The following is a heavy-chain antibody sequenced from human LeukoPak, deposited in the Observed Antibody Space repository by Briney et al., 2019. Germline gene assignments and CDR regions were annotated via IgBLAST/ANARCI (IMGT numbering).Heavy chain of an antibody. D-gene: IGHD2-8*02. V-gene: IGHV4-59*08. Sequence: SETLSLTCAVYGGSFSSYYWSWIRQPPGKGLKWIAYISDIGSINYNPSLKSRVTISLDTSKNQFSLKLSSVTAADTAVYYCAGHRPRNTVDFWGQGTLVTVSS. J-gene: IGHJ4*02. CDR2: ISDIGSI. CDR3: AGHRPRNTVDF. CDR1: GGSFSSYY.